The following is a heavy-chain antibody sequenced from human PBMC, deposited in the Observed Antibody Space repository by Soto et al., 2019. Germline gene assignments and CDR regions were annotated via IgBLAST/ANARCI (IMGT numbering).Heavy chain of an antibody. CDR1: GGSFSGYY. D-gene: IGHD5-12*01. V-gene: IGHV4-34*01. J-gene: IGHJ4*02. Sequence: NPSETLSLTCAVYGGSFSGYYWSWIRQPPGKGLEWIGEINHSGSTNYNPSLRSRVTISVDTSKNQFSLKLSSVTAADTAVYYCARGGDGYNLFDYWGQGTLVTVSS. CDR3: ARGGDGYNLFDY. CDR2: INHSGST.